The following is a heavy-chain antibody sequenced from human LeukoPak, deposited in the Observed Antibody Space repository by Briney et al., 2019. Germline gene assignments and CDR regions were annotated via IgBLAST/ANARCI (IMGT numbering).Heavy chain of an antibody. CDR2: IYYSGST. CDR3: ARHSGQIGYYYDSSGLSAFDI. Sequence: SQTLSLTCTVSGGSISSGGYYWSWIRQHRGKGLEWIGYIYYSGSTNYNPSLKSRVTISVDTSKNQFSLKLSSVTAADTAVYYCARHSGQIGYYYDSSGLSAFDIWGQGTIVTVSS. CDR1: GGSISSGGYY. V-gene: IGHV4-31*03. D-gene: IGHD3-22*01. J-gene: IGHJ3*02.